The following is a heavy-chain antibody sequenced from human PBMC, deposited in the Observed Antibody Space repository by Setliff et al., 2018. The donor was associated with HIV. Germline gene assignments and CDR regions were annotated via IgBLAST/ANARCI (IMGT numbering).Heavy chain of an antibody. V-gene: IGHV1-18*01. D-gene: IGHD3-10*01. Sequence: ASVKVSCKASGYTFINYGVSWVRQAPGQGLEWMGWISGNNRITYYAQNFQSRVTLTTDTSTSTSNMELRSLRSDDTAVYYCARTEAYNNYKDYWGQGTQVTVSS. CDR3: ARTEAYNNYKDY. J-gene: IGHJ4*02. CDR2: ISGNNRIT. CDR1: GYTFINYG.